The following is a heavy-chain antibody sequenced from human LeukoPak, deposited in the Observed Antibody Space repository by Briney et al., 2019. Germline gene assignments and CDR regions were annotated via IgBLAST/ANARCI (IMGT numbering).Heavy chain of an antibody. CDR2: IWYDGSNK. D-gene: IGHD3-22*01. V-gene: IGHV3-33*01. Sequence: GGSLRLSCAASGFTFSSYGMHWVRQAPGKGLEWVAVIWYDGSNKYYVDSVKGRFAISRDNSKNTLYLQMNSLRAEDTAVYYCARDPTAYYDSSGYYLNTIDYWGQGTLVTVSS. J-gene: IGHJ4*02. CDR3: ARDPTAYYDSSGYYLNTIDY. CDR1: GFTFSSYG.